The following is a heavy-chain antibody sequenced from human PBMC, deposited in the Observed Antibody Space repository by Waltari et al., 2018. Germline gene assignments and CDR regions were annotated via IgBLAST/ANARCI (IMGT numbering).Heavy chain of an antibody. Sequence: EVQLVESGGVVVQPGGSLRLSCAASGFTFDDYAMHVVRQAPGKSLECVYLSSWEGSTTSYADSVKGRLTISRDNSKNSLYMQMNSLRAEDNALYYCAKDSRGYCGWVDYWGQGTLVTVSS. D-gene: IGHD6-19*01. J-gene: IGHJ4*02. CDR3: AKDSRGYCGWVDY. V-gene: IGHV3-43D*03. CDR1: GFTFDDYA. CDR2: SSWEGSTT.